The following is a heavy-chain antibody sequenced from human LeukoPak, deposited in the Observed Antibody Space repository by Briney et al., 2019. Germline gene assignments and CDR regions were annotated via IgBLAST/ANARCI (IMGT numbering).Heavy chain of an antibody. CDR1: GFTFSSYG. V-gene: IGHV3-30*02. Sequence: PGGSLRLSCAASGFTFSSYGMHWVRQAPGKGLEWVAFIRYDGSIKYYADSVKGRFTISRDNAKNSLHLQMHSLRAEDTAVYYCARGHYYDSSGSTYWGQGTLVTVSS. D-gene: IGHD3-22*01. CDR2: IRYDGSIK. J-gene: IGHJ4*02. CDR3: ARGHYYDSSGSTY.